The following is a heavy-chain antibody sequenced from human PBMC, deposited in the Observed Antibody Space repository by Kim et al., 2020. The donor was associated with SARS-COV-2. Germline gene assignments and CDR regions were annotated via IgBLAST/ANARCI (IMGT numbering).Heavy chain of an antibody. CDR3: ARDRGSSWQKGNDAFDI. CDR1: GGSISSRNYF. Sequence: SETLSLTCTVSGGSISSRNYFWGWIRQPPGKGLEWIGSIYYSGSAYYNPFLRSRATISLDTSKNQFSLNLNSVTAADRAVYYCARDRGSSWQKGNDAFDIWGQGTMVTVSS. D-gene: IGHD6-13*01. CDR2: IYYSGSA. J-gene: IGHJ3*02. V-gene: IGHV4-39*07.